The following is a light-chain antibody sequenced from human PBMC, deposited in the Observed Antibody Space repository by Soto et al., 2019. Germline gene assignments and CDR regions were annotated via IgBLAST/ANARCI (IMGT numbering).Light chain of an antibody. CDR3: QQSYSTPQT. CDR1: QSISSY. CDR2: AAS. J-gene: IGKJ1*01. V-gene: IGKV1-39*01. Sequence: DIQMTQSPSSLSASVGDRVTITCRASQSISSYLNWYQQKPGKAPKLLIYAASSLQSGVPSRLSGSGSGTDFTLTISSLQPEDFATYYCQQSYSTPQTFGKGTKADIK.